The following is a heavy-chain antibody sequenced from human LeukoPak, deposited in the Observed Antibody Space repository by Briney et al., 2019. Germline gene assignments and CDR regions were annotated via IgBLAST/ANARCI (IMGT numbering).Heavy chain of an antibody. J-gene: IGHJ6*03. CDR1: GFIVSGDY. Sequence: GGSLRLSCAASGFIVSGDYMSWVRQAPGKGLEWVSVIYTGGSTYYADSVKGRFTISRDNAKNSLYLPRNSLRAEDTAVYYCAREGGGSGSYSPPDYYYYIDVWGKGTTVTVSS. CDR2: IYTGGST. V-gene: IGHV3-53*01. D-gene: IGHD3-10*01. CDR3: AREGGGSGSYSPPDYYYYIDV.